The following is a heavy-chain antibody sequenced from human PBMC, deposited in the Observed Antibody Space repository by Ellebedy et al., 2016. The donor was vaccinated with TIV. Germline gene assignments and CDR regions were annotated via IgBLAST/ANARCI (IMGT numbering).Heavy chain of an antibody. Sequence: PGGSLRLSCTVSGFTFSSYAIHWVRRAPGKGLEWLTLISYDGSERYNAGSVKGRFTISRDNSKNTVYLQMNGLTAEDTAVYYCVTSAVGHSHGYYFDYWGQGTLVTVSA. V-gene: IGHV3-30-3*01. J-gene: IGHJ4*02. CDR3: VTSAVGHSHGYYFDY. CDR2: ISYDGSER. CDR1: GFTFSSYA. D-gene: IGHD3-22*01.